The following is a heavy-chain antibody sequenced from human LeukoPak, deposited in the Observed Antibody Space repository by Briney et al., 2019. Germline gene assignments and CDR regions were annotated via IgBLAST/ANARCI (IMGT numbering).Heavy chain of an antibody. CDR3: ARGQKYRSGYTVTELGSGYFDY. CDR2: IFYSGST. D-gene: IGHD3-22*01. Sequence: NPSETLSLTCTVSSGSISTSNYYWGWVRQPPGKALEWIGNIFYSGSTYYRPSLKSRVTISLDTSKNQFSLTLSSVTAADTAVYYCARGQKYRSGYTVTELGSGYFDYWGQGTLVTVSS. J-gene: IGHJ4*02. V-gene: IGHV4-39*07. CDR1: SGSISTSNYY.